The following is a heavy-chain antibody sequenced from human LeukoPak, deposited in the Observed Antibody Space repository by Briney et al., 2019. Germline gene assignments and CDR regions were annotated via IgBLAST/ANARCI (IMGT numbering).Heavy chain of an antibody. CDR2: IYTDGST. CDR1: GGSISNYY. J-gene: IGHJ4*02. V-gene: IGHV4-4*07. CDR3: ARGTGLFDY. Sequence: PSETLSLTCTVSGGSISNYYWTWIRQPAGKGLEWIGHIYTDGSTNYNPSLKSRVTLSVDTSKSHSSLKLISVTAADTAVYYCARGTGLFDYWGQGTLVTVSS.